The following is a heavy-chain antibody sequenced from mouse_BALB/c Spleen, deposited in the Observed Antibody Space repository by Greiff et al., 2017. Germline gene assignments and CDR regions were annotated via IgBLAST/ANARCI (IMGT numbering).Heavy chain of an antibody. D-gene: IGHD1-1*01. V-gene: IGHV3-1*02. CDR1: GYSITSGYS. Sequence: VQLKESGPDLVKPSQSLSLTCTVTGYSITSGYSWHWIRQFPGNKLEWMGYIHYSGSTNYNPSLKSRISITRDTSKNQFFLQLNSVTTEETATYDCARCYGSSLWWYFDVWGAGTTVTVSS. J-gene: IGHJ1*01. CDR2: IHYSGST. CDR3: ARCYGSSLWWYFDV.